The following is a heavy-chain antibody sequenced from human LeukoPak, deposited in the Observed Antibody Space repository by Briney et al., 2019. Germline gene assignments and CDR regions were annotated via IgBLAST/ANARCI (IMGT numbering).Heavy chain of an antibody. Sequence: SETLSLTCTVSGGSISSYYWSWIRQPPGKGLEGIGYIYYSGSTNYNPSLTSRVTISVDTSKNQFSLKLSSVTAADTAVYYCARASRVGAQLDYWGQGTLVTVSS. J-gene: IGHJ4*02. CDR2: IYYSGST. CDR3: ARASRVGAQLDY. V-gene: IGHV4-59*01. D-gene: IGHD1-26*01. CDR1: GGSISSYY.